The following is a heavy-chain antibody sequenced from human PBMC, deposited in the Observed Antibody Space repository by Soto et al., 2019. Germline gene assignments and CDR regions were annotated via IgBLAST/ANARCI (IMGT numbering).Heavy chain of an antibody. Sequence: EVQLLESGGGLVQPGGSLRLSCAASGFTFSSYAMSWVRQAPGKGLEWVSAISGSGGSTYYADSVKGRFTISRDNSKNTLYLQMNSLRSEDTAVYYCALAYQLPIPIYYWGQGTLVTVSS. CDR2: ISGSGGST. CDR3: ALAYQLPIPIYY. J-gene: IGHJ4*02. CDR1: GFTFSSYA. V-gene: IGHV3-23*01. D-gene: IGHD2-2*01.